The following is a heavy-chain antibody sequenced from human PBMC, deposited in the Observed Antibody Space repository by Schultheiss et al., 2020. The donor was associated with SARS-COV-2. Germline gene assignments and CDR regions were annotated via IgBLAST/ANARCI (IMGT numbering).Heavy chain of an antibody. CDR1: GYSFTSYW. D-gene: IGHD7-27*01. CDR2: IYPGDSDT. Sequence: GESLKISCKGSGYSFTSYWIGWVRQMPGKGLEWMGIIYPGDSDTRYSPSFQGQVTISADKSISTAYLQWSSLKASDTAMYYCARRTGWGFKAREVSHDWYFDLWGRGTLVTVSS. CDR3: ARRTGWGFKAREVSHDWYFDL. J-gene: IGHJ2*01. V-gene: IGHV5-51*01.